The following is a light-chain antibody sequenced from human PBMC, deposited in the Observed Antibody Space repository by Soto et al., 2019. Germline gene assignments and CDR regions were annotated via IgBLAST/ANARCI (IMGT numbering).Light chain of an antibody. J-gene: IGLJ3*02. Sequence: QSALTQPRSVSGSPGQSVTISCTGTSSDVGGYNYVSWYQQHPGKAPKLMISDVSKRPSGVPDRFSGSKSGNTASLTISGLQAEDEADYYCCSYAGSYTWVFGGGTKLTV. CDR1: SSDVGGYNY. CDR3: CSYAGSYTWV. V-gene: IGLV2-11*01. CDR2: DVS.